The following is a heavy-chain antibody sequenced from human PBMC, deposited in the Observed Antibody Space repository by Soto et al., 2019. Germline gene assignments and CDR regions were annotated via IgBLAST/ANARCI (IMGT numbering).Heavy chain of an antibody. CDR3: ARCSSSWPVNGMDV. D-gene: IGHD6-13*01. V-gene: IGHV1-18*01. CDR2: IRAYNGNT. J-gene: IGHJ6*02. Sequence: QVQLVQSGAEVKKPGASVKVSCKASGYTFTSYGISWVRQAPGQGLEWMGWIRAYNGNTNYAQKLQGRVTMTTDTSTSTAYMELRRLRSDDTAVYCCARCSSSWPVNGMDVWGQGTTVTVSS. CDR1: GYTFTSYG.